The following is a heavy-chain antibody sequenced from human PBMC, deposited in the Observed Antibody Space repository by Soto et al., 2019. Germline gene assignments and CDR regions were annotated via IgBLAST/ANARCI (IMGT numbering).Heavy chain of an antibody. CDR1: GFAFSTYW. Sequence: GGSLRLSCEASGFAFSTYWMSWVRQAPGKGLEWVANIKLDGSEKNYVDSVKGRFTISRDNANNLLYLQMNSLRAEDTAVYYCARDPGGYCSPTYCHRARYWGLGALVTVSS. CDR2: IKLDGSEK. J-gene: IGHJ4*02. D-gene: IGHD2-15*01. V-gene: IGHV3-7*01. CDR3: ARDPGGYCSPTYCHRARY.